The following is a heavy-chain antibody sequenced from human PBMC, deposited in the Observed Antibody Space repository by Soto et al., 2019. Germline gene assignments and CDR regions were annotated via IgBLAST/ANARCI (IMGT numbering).Heavy chain of an antibody. Sequence: EVQLVESGGGLVKPGGSLRLSYAASGFTFSSYSMNWVRQAPGKGLEWVSSISSSSSYIYYADSVKGRFTISRDNAKNSLYLQMNSLRAEDTAVYYCAREGGSYYADYWGQGTLVTVSS. CDR2: ISSSSSYI. D-gene: IGHD1-26*01. CDR3: AREGGSYYADY. V-gene: IGHV3-21*01. J-gene: IGHJ4*02. CDR1: GFTFSSYS.